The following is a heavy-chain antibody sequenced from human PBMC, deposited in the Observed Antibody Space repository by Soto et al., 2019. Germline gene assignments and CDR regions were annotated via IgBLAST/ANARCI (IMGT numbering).Heavy chain of an antibody. CDR1: GYTFTSYG. D-gene: IGHD3-10*01. J-gene: IGHJ6*02. V-gene: IGHV1-18*01. Sequence: QVQLVQSGAEVKKPGASVKVSCKASGYTFTSYGISWVRQAPGQGLEWMGWISAYNGNTNYAQKLQGRVTMTIDTSTSTAYMELRSLRSDDTAVYYCASNYLYYYGSGNTNYYGMDVWGQGTTVTVSS. CDR2: ISAYNGNT. CDR3: ASNYLYYYGSGNTNYYGMDV.